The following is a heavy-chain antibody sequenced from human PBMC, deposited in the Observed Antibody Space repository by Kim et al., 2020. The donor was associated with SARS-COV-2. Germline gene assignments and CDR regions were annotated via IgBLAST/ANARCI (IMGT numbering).Heavy chain of an antibody. CDR3: ATHRVVSSYYFDY. D-gene: IGHD2-15*01. J-gene: IGHJ4*02. V-gene: IGHV3-21*01. CDR1: GFTFSSYS. Sequence: GGSLRLSCAASGFTFSSYSMNWVRQVPGKGLEWVSSISSDSNFIYYADSLKGRFTISRGNAENSLYLQMNSLRAEDTAVYYCATHRVVSSYYFDYWGQGTLVTVSS. CDR2: ISSDSNFI.